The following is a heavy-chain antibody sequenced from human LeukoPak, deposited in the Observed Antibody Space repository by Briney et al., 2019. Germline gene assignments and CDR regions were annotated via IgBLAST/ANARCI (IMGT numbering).Heavy chain of an antibody. J-gene: IGHJ4*02. CDR3: ARDRGVIDY. V-gene: IGHV4-59*12. D-gene: IGHD3-10*01. CDR1: GGSISSYY. CDR2: IYHSGST. Sequence: SETLSLTCTVSGGSISSYYWSWIRQPPGKGLEWIGEIYHSGSTNYNPSLKSRVTISVDKSKNQFSLKLSSVTAADTAVYYCARDRGVIDYWGQGTLVTVSS.